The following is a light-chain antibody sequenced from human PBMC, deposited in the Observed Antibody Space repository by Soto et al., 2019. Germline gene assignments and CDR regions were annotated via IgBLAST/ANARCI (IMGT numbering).Light chain of an antibody. CDR3: QQYGSSPRT. CDR2: DAS. CDR1: QSVSRN. V-gene: IGKV3-20*01. J-gene: IGKJ1*01. Sequence: EIVLTQSPATLCLSPGERATLSCRASQSVSRNLAWYQQKPGQAPRLLIYDASNRATGIPARFSGSGSVTDFTLTISRLEPEDFAVYYCQQYGSSPRTFGQGTKVDI.